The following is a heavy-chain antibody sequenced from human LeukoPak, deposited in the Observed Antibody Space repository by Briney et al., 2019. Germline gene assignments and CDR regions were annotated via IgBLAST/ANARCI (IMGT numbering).Heavy chain of an antibody. CDR2: ISYSGTT. CDR3: ASHRTGKYYWYFDL. CDR1: GDSISSGGYY. V-gene: IGHV4-31*03. Sequence: SQTLSLTCSVSGDSISSGGYYWSWIRQHPGKGLEWIGYISYSGTTSYNASLKSRLTILLDTSKNQFSLDLNSVTAADTAVYYCASHRTGKYYWYFDLWGRGTLVTVSS. J-gene: IGHJ2*01. D-gene: IGHD1-1*01.